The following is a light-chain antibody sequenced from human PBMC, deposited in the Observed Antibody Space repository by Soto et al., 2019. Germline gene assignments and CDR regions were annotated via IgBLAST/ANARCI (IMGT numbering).Light chain of an antibody. Sequence: QSVLNQPASVSGSPGQSLTLSCTGNSNDFGGYNYVSWYQQHPGKAPKLMIYDVSNRPSGVSNRFSGSKSGNTASLTISGLQAEDEADHYCSSYTSSSTLYVFGTGTKVTVL. J-gene: IGLJ1*01. V-gene: IGLV2-14*01. CDR1: SNDFGGYNY. CDR3: SSYTSSSTLYV. CDR2: DVS.